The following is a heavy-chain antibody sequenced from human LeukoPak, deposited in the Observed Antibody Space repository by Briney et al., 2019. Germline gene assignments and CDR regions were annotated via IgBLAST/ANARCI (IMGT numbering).Heavy chain of an antibody. CDR1: GGSISSYY. CDR2: IYYSGST. V-gene: IGHV4-59*08. Sequence: SETLSLTCTASGGSISSYYWSWIRQPPGKGLECIGYIYYSGSTNYNPSLKSRVTISVDTSKNQFYLKLSTVTAADTAVYYCARRRTSGRGYGLDVWGQGTTVTVSS. J-gene: IGHJ6*02. D-gene: IGHD3-10*01. CDR3: ARRRTSGRGYGLDV.